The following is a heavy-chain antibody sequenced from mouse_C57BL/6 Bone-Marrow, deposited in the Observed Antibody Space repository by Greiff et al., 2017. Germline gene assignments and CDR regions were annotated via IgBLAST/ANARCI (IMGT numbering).Heavy chain of an antibody. V-gene: IGHV14-4*01. Sequence: VQLKQSGAELVRPGASVKLSCTASGFNIKDDYMHWVKQRPEQGLEWIGWIDPENGDTDYAPKFQGKATLTADPSSNTAYMQLSSLTSEDAAVYYFTPYYFCSSYGGFAYWGQGTLVTVSA. CDR2: IDPENGDT. CDR1: GFNIKDDY. CDR3: TPYYFCSSYGGFAY. D-gene: IGHD1-1*01. J-gene: IGHJ3*01.